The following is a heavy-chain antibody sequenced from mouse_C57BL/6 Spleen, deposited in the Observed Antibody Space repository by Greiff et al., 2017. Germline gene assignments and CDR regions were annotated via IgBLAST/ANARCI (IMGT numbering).Heavy chain of an antibody. J-gene: IGHJ4*01. CDR2: INPNNGGT. V-gene: IGHV1-18*01. Sequence: VQLQQSGPELVKPGASVKIPCKASGYTFTDYNMDWVKQSPGKSLEWIGDINPNNGGTTYNQQFKGTATLTVDKSSSTAYMELRSLTSEASAVYDCARGGSCYHGHCGDDMDYWGQGTTGTVSS. CDR1: GYTFTDYN. CDR3: ARGGSCYHGHCGDDMDY. D-gene: IGHD2-1*01.